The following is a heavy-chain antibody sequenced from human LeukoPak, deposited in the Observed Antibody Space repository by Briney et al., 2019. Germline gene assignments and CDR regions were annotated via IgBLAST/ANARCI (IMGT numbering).Heavy chain of an antibody. J-gene: IGHJ3*02. CDR3: ARKQWELGAFDI. CDR1: RFTVSSNY. CDR2: IYSGGST. Sequence: SGGSLRLSCAASRFTVSSNYMSWVRQAPGKGLEWVSVIYSGGSTYYADSVKGRFTISRDNSKNTLYLQMNSLRAEDTAVYYCARKQWELGAFDIWGQGTMVTVSS. V-gene: IGHV3-53*01. D-gene: IGHD1-26*01.